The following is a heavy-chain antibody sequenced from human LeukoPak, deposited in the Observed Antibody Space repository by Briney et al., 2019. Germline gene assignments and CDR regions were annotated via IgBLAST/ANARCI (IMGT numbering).Heavy chain of an antibody. V-gene: IGHV3-64*01. CDR3: ARDRCYDFWSGYPPYYYYYMDV. CDR1: GFTFSSYV. D-gene: IGHD3-3*01. CDR2: ISNNGGST. Sequence: GGSLRLSCAASGFTFSSYVMYWVRQAPGKGLEYVSAISNNGGSTYYANSVKGRFTISRDNAKNSLYLQMNSLRAEDTAVYYCARDRCYDFWSGYPPYYYYYMDVWGKGTTVTVSS. J-gene: IGHJ6*03.